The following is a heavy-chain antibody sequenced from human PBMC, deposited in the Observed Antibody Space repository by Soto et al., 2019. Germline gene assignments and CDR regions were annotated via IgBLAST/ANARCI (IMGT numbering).Heavy chain of an antibody. CDR2: INPNSGGT. V-gene: IGHV1-2*02. CDR1: GYTFTGYY. CDR3: ATPLWFGETAFDI. Sequence: ASVKVSCKASGYTFTGYYMRWVRQAPGQGLEWMGWINPNSGGTNYAQKFQGRVTMTRDTSISTAYMELSRLRSDDTAVYYCATPLWFGETAFDIWGQGTMVTVSS. J-gene: IGHJ3*02. D-gene: IGHD3-10*01.